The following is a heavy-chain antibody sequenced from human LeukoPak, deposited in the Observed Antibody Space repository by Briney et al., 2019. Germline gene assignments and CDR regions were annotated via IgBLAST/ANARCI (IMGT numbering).Heavy chain of an antibody. D-gene: IGHD2-21*02. CDR2: ISTSGSTI. CDR1: GFTFSSYE. CDR3: AREVGTHYFDY. V-gene: IGHV3-48*03. Sequence: PGGSLRLSCAASGFTFSSYEMNWVRQAPGKGLEWISHISTSGSTIYYADSVKGRFTISRDNAKNSVSLQMNSLRAEDTAVYYCAREVGTHYFDYWGQGTLVTVSS. J-gene: IGHJ4*02.